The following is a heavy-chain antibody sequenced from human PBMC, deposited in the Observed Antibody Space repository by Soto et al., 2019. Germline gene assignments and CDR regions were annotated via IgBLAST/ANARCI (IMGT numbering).Heavy chain of an antibody. CDR2: INHSGSA. CDR1: GGSFSGYI. J-gene: IGHJ4*02. V-gene: IGHV4-34*01. D-gene: IGHD1-26*01. Sequence: QVQLQQSGAGLLKPSETLSLTCDVYGGSFSGYIWTWIRQTPGKGLQWIGQINHSGSANYNPSLKSRVTISVHTSNSQFSLELNSVTAADTAVYYCARCLISGSHYSGGWYYFDSWGQGTQVTVSS. CDR3: ARCLISGSHYSGGWYYFDS.